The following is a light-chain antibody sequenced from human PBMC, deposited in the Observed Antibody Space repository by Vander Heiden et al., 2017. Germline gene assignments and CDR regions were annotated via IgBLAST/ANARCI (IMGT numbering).Light chain of an antibody. CDR1: LSILSRSTNKNF. CDR3: QQYYSTPYT. CDR2: WAS. Sequence: DVVLSQSPAYLPVSLGERTTLLSKSSLSILSRSTNKNFLAWYQQKPEQPPKLLIYWASTRESGVPDRFSGSGSGTDFTLTISSLQAGDVAVYYCQQYYSTPYTFGQGTKLEIK. J-gene: IGKJ2*01. V-gene: IGKV4-1*01.